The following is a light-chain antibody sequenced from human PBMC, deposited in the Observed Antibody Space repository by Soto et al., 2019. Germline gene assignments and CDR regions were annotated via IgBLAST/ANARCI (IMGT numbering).Light chain of an antibody. CDR2: AAS. CDR1: QGIRNY. V-gene: IGKV1-39*01. J-gene: IGKJ4*01. Sequence: DLPMTQSPSSLSASVGDRVTITCRASQGIRNYLNWYQQKPGKAPKLLIYAASSLQSGVPSRFSGSGSGTDFTLTISSLQPEDSASYFCQQSSSAPLTFGGGTKVEIK. CDR3: QQSSSAPLT.